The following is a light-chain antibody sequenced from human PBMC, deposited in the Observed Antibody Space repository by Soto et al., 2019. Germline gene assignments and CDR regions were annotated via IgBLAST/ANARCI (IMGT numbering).Light chain of an antibody. CDR1: QSVSSN. CDR2: GAS. V-gene: IGKV3-15*01. CDR3: QKYNNWPWT. J-gene: IGKJ1*01. Sequence: EIVMTQSPATLSVSPGERATLSCRASQSVSSNLAWYQQKPGQAPRLLIYGASTRETGIPARFSGSGSGTEFTLTISSLQAEDFAIYYCQKYNNWPWTFGQGTKVEIK.